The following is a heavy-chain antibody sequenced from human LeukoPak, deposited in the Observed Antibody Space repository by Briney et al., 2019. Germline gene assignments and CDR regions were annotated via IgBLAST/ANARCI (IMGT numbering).Heavy chain of an antibody. CDR2: ISGHGTNP. Sequence: GSLRLSCAASGFTFRNFAMTWVRQAPGKGLGWVSGISGHGTNPFYADSVRGRFTISRDNSKNTLYLQMDSLRAEDTAVYFCAKDASIGDYAHWGQGTLVTVSS. J-gene: IGHJ4*02. D-gene: IGHD4-17*01. CDR1: GFTFRNFA. V-gene: IGHV3-23*01. CDR3: AKDASIGDYAH.